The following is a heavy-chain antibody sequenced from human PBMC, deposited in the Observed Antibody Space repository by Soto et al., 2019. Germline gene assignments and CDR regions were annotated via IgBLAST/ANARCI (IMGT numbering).Heavy chain of an antibody. V-gene: IGHV1-69*01. D-gene: IGHD3-10*01. CDR2: FIPMYGAA. J-gene: IGHJ5*02. CDR1: GGTFSSYA. Sequence: QVPLVQSGAEVKKPGSSVTVSCKASGGTFSSYAIHWVRQAPGQGLEWMGGFIPMYGAAKYAQRFKGRVTITADESTTTVYMELTSLTSQDTAVYYSARVTSMVRGVIDNWFDPWGHGTLVTVSS. CDR3: ARVTSMVRGVIDNWFDP.